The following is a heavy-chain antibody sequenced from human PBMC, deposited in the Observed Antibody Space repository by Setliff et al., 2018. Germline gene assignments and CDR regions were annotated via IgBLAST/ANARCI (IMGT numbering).Heavy chain of an antibody. CDR2: INHSGST. CDR3: ARTGTYRYFDY. D-gene: IGHD1-1*01. Sequence: PSETLSLTCAASGGTFSDYYWTWIRQPPGKGLEWIGEINHSGSTNYNPSLKSRVSISVDTSKNQFSLKLSSVTAADTAVYYCARTGTYRYFDYWGQGTLVTVSS. J-gene: IGHJ4*02. V-gene: IGHV4-34*01. CDR1: GGTFSDYY.